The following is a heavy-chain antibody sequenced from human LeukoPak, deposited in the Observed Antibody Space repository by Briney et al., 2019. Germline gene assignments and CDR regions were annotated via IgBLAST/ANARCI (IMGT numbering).Heavy chain of an antibody. J-gene: IGHJ4*02. CDR3: AREDGYNYGY. D-gene: IGHD5-24*01. V-gene: IGHV1-2*02. CDR2: LNPNSGGT. Sequence: ASVKVSCKASGYTFTGYYMHWVRQAPGQGLEWMGWLNPNSGGTNYAQNFQGRVTMTRDTTISTAYMELSRLTSDDTAVYYCAREDGYNYGYWGQGTLVTVSS. CDR1: GYTFTGYY.